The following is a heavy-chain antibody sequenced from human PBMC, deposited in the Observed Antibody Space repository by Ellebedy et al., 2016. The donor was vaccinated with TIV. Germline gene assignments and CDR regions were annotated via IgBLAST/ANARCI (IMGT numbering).Heavy chain of an antibody. CDR1: GFIFENYA. CDR3: AKDLSESGLSCDD. CDR2: ISGSNSKT. Sequence: GESLKISCAASGFIFENYAMNSVRQAPGKGLEWVAGISGSNSKTYYGDSVKGRFTISRDNSRSMVYLQMNSLRVEDTAMYFWAKDLSESGLSCDDWGQGPFVTVSS. J-gene: IGHJ4*02. V-gene: IGHV3-23*01. D-gene: IGHD3-3*01.